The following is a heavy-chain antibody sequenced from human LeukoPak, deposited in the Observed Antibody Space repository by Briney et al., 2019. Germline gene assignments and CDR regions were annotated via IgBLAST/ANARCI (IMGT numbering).Heavy chain of an antibody. J-gene: IGHJ4*02. Sequence: GGSLRLSCAASGFTFSSYGMRWVRQAPGKGLEWMAVVSDDGSNKYYEDSVGGRFTISRDNSKNTLYLQMSSLRDEDTAIYYCAKPRLRGGYLFDYWGQGTLVTVSS. CDR1: GFTFSSYG. CDR3: AKPRLRGGYLFDY. D-gene: IGHD5-12*01. V-gene: IGHV3-30*18. CDR2: VSDDGSNK.